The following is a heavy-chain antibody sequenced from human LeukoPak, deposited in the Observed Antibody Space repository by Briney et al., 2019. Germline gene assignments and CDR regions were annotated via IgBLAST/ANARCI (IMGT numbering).Heavy chain of an antibody. D-gene: IGHD2-2*01. CDR2: IYTSGST. V-gene: IGHV4-59*10. CDR1: GGSFSGYY. Sequence: PSETLSLTCAVYGGSFSGYYWSWIRQPAGKGLEWIGRIYTSGSTNYNPSLKSRVTMSVDTSKNQFSLKLSSVTAADTAVYYCARFVVVPAAWFDPWGQGTLVTVSS. CDR3: ARFVVVPAAWFDP. J-gene: IGHJ5*02.